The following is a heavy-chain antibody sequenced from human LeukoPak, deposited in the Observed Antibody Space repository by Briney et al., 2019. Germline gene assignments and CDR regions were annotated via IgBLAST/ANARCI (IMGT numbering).Heavy chain of an antibody. CDR1: GYTFTSYY. Sequence: ASVKVSCKASGYTFTSYYMHWVRQAPGQGLEWMGIINPSGGSTSYAQKFQGRVTMTRDTSTSTVYMELSSLRSEDTAVYYCSRVALRSSSWYEVKFHYWGQGTLVTVSS. D-gene: IGHD6-13*01. V-gene: IGHV1-46*01. CDR3: SRVALRSSSWYEVKFHY. J-gene: IGHJ4*02. CDR2: INPSGGST.